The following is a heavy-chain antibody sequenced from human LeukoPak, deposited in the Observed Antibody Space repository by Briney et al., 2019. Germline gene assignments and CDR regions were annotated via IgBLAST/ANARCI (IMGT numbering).Heavy chain of an antibody. CDR3: AADRYDSSGYYHFDY. CDR1: GFTFTTSA. V-gene: IGHV1-58*02. J-gene: IGHJ4*02. D-gene: IGHD3-22*01. Sequence: ASVTVSSKASGFTFTTSAMQWVRQARGQRLEWIGWIVVGSGNTNYAQKFQERVTITRDMSTSTAYMELSSLRSEDTAVYYCAADRYDSSGYYHFDYWGQGTLVTVSS. CDR2: IVVGSGNT.